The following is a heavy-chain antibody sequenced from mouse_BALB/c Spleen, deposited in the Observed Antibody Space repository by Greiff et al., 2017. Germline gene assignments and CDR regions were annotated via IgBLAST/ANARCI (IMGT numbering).Heavy chain of an antibody. J-gene: IGHJ2*01. V-gene: IGHV1-7*01. Sequence: VQLKESGAELAKPGASVKMSCKASGYTFTSYWMHWVKQRPGQGLEWIGYINPSTGYTEYNQKFKDKATLTADKSSSTAYMQLSSLTSEDSAVYYCARRQLGPLDYWGQGTTLTVSS. CDR2: INPSTGYT. D-gene: IGHD3-2*01. CDR3: ARRQLGPLDY. CDR1: GYTFTSYW.